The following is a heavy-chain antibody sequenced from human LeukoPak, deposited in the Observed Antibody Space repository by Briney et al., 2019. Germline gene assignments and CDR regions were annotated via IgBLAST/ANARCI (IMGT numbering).Heavy chain of an antibody. V-gene: IGHV3-74*01. CDR3: ARGSTSGWPDYFDY. CDR2: INGDGSST. D-gene: IGHD6-19*01. J-gene: IGHJ4*02. Sequence: GGSLRLSCAASGFTLSSYWMHWVRQAPGKGLVWASRINGDGSSTPYANSVKGRFTISRDNAKNTLYLQMHSLRADVTAVYYCARGSTSGWPDYFDYWGQGSVVTVSS. CDR1: GFTLSSYW.